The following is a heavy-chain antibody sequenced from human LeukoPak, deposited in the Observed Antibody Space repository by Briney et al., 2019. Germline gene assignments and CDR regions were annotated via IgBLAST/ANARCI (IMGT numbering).Heavy chain of an antibody. J-gene: IGHJ4*02. D-gene: IGHD3-22*01. CDR1: GFTVSGNY. Sequence: GGSLRLSCAVSGFTVSGNYMSWIRQAPGKGLEWVANIKQDGSEKYYVDSVKGRFTISRDNAKNSLYLQMNSLRAEDTAVYYCARDKNYYDSSRYSHPLDYWGQGTLVTVSS. CDR3: ARDKNYYDSSRYSHPLDY. CDR2: IKQDGSEK. V-gene: IGHV3-7*01.